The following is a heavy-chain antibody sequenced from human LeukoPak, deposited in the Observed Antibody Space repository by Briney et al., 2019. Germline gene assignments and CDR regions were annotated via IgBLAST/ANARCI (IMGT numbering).Heavy chain of an antibody. CDR1: GFTFSDYY. Sequence: GGSLRLSCAASGFTFSDYYMSWIRQAPGKGLEWVSYISSSGGTIYFADSVKDRFTISRDNAKNSLDLQMNSLRAEDTAMYYCARAAVVTSPFDYWGQGTLVTVSS. D-gene: IGHD4-23*01. CDR3: ARAAVVTSPFDY. CDR2: ISSSGGTI. J-gene: IGHJ4*02. V-gene: IGHV3-11*01.